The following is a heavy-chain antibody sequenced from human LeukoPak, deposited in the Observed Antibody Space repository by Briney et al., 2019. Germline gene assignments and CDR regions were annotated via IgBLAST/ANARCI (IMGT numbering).Heavy chain of an antibody. CDR3: ARDEGYYGAPLFDY. CDR1: GYTFTSYG. J-gene: IGHJ4*02. Sequence: ASVKVSCKASGYTFTSYGISWVRQAPGQGLEWMGWISAYNGNTNYAQNLQGRVTMTTDTSTSTAYMELRSLRSDGTAVYYCARDEGYYGAPLFDYWGQGTLVTVSS. D-gene: IGHD4/OR15-4a*01. CDR2: ISAYNGNT. V-gene: IGHV1-18*01.